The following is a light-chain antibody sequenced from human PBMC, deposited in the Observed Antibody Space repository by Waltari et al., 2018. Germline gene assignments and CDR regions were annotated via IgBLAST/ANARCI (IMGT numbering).Light chain of an antibody. CDR3: QVWDGSTNRPV. CDR2: YDS. CDR1: NIGGKS. V-gene: IGLV3-21*04. Sequence: SYVLAQPPSVSVAPGKTARITCGGNNIGGKSVHWYQQKPGQAPMVVMYYDSDRPSGIPERFSGSKSGSRATLTISRVEAGDEADYHCQVWDGSTNRPVFGGGTTLTVL. J-gene: IGLJ3*02.